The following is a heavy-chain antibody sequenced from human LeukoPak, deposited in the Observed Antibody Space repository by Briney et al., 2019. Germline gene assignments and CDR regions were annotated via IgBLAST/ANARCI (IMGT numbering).Heavy chain of an antibody. Sequence: PGGSLRLSCAASGFTFSSYAMSWVRHAPAKGLEWVSAISGSGGSTYYADSVKGRFTISIDNSKNTLYLQMNSLRAEDTAVYYCARSRGGYHFDYWGQGTLVTVSS. V-gene: IGHV3-23*01. D-gene: IGHD5-12*01. CDR3: ARSRGGYHFDY. CDR1: GFTFSSYA. J-gene: IGHJ4*02. CDR2: ISGSGGST.